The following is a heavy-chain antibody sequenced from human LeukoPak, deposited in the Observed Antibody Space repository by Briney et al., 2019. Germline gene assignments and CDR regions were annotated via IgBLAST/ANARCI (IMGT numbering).Heavy chain of an antibody. V-gene: IGHV3-23*01. CDR1: GFTFSSYA. Sequence: GGSLRLSCAASGFTFSSYAMSWVRQAPGKGLEWVAGISGSGGSTYYADSVKGRFTISRDNSKNTLYLQMNSLRAEDTAVYYRAKTPHDYDSSGYYPLFAYWGQGTLATVPS. D-gene: IGHD3-22*01. CDR3: AKTPHDYDSSGYYPLFAY. J-gene: IGHJ4*02. CDR2: ISGSGGST.